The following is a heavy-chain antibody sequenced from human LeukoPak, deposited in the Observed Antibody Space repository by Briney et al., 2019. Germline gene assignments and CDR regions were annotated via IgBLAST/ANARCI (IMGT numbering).Heavy chain of an antibody. CDR1: GFTFSNHA. J-gene: IGHJ4*02. D-gene: IGHD3-10*01. CDR2: VWYDGNRK. Sequence: GWSLRLSCAASGFTFSNHAMHWVRQAPGKGLEWVTLVWYDGNRKYYADSVKGRFTISRDNSKNSVYLQLNSLRPEDTAMYYCVSMVRGIGYWGQGTLVTVSS. V-gene: IGHV3-30*02. CDR3: VSMVRGIGY.